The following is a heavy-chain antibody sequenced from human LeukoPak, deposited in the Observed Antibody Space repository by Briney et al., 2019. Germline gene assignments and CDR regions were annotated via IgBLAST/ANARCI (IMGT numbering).Heavy chain of an antibody. V-gene: IGHV3-21*01. CDR1: GFTFSTYA. CDR2: ISSSSSHM. CDR3: ARDYPPYYDSSGPGLN. J-gene: IGHJ4*02. Sequence: TGGSLRLSCAASGFTFSTYAMNWVRQAPGKGLEWVSSISSSSSHMYYADSVKGRFTISRDNAKNSLYLQMSSLRAEDTAVYYCARDYPPYYDSSGPGLNWGQGTLVTVSS. D-gene: IGHD3-22*01.